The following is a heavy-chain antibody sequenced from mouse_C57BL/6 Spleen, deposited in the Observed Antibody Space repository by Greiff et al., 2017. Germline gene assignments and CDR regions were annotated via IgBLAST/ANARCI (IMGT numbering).Heavy chain of an antibody. J-gene: IGHJ4*01. CDR2: INPNNGGT. Sequence: VQLQQSGPELVKPGASVKISCKASGYTFTDYYITWVKQSRGKSLEWIGDINPNNGGTSYNQKFKGKATLTVDKSSSTAYMERRSLTSEDSAVYYCARAGQRRDMDYWGQGTTVTVSS. CDR3: ARAGQRRDMDY. CDR1: GYTFTDYY. D-gene: IGHD6-1*01. V-gene: IGHV1-26*01.